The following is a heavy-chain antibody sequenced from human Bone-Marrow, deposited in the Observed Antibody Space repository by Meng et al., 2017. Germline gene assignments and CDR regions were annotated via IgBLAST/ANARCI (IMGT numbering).Heavy chain of an antibody. J-gene: IGHJ4*02. Sequence: QVQLQQSRPGRVKPSQTLSLTCAISGDSVSSNSATWNWIRQSPSRGLEWLGRTYYRSRWYSDYAVSVQSRITINPDTSKNQFSLQLNSLTPEDSAVYYCARDGTSWYFFDYWGQGTLVTVSS. D-gene: IGHD1-1*01. V-gene: IGHV6-1*01. CDR2: TYYRSRWYS. CDR1: GDSVSSNSAT. CDR3: ARDGTSWYFFDY.